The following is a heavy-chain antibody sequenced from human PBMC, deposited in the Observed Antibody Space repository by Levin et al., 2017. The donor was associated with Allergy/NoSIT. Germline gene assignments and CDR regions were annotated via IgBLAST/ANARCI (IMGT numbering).Heavy chain of an antibody. D-gene: IGHD4-17*01. CDR2: IYSGGST. Sequence: GGSLRLSCAASGFTVSDNYMSWVRQAPGKGLEWVSVIYSGGSTYYADSVKGRFTISRDNSKNTLHLQMNSLRVEDTAMYYCARDLYGDYVGSWGQGTLVTVSS. V-gene: IGHV3-53*01. CDR1: GFTVSDNY. CDR3: ARDLYGDYVGS. J-gene: IGHJ4*02.